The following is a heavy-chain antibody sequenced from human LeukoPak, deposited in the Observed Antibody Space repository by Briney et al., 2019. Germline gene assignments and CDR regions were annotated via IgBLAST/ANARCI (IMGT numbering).Heavy chain of an antibody. V-gene: IGHV4-59*01. D-gene: IGHD7-27*01. CDR1: GGSISSYY. Sequence: PSETLSLTCTVPGGSISSYYWSWIRQPPGKGLEWIGYISYSGRTNYNPSLKSRVTISVDTSKNQFSLRLSSVTAADTAVYYCARKTGDLYYFDYWGQGTLVTVSS. J-gene: IGHJ4*02. CDR3: ARKTGDLYYFDY. CDR2: ISYSGRT.